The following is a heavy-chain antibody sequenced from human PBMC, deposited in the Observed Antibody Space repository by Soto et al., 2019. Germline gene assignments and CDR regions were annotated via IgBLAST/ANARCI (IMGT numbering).Heavy chain of an antibody. CDR2: IYYSGST. J-gene: IGHJ3*02. CDR3: ARERRGYSYGFDAFDI. CDR1: GGSISSYY. Sequence: SETLSLTCTVSGGSISSYYWTWIRQPPGKGLEWIGYIYYSGSTNYNPSLKSRVTISVDTSKNQFSLKLSSVTAADTAVYYCARERRGYSYGFDAFDIWGQGTMVTVSS. V-gene: IGHV4-59*01. D-gene: IGHD5-18*01.